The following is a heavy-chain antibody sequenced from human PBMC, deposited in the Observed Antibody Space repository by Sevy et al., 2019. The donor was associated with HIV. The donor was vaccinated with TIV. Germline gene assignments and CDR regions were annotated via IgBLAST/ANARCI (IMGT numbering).Heavy chain of an antibody. V-gene: IGHV1-69*13. J-gene: IGHJ5*02. CDR2: IIPIFGTA. D-gene: IGHD5-18*01. Sequence: ASVKVSCKASGGTFSSYAISWVRQAPGQGLEWMGGIIPIFGTANYAQKFQGRVTITADESTCTAYMELSSLRSEDTAVYYCARDLVDTAMTTNWFDPWGQGTLVTVSS. CDR3: ARDLVDTAMTTNWFDP. CDR1: GGTFSSYA.